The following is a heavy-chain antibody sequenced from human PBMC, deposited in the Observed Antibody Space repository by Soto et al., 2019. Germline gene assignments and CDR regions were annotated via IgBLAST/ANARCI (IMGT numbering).Heavy chain of an antibody. CDR2: IYYSGST. J-gene: IGHJ4*02. V-gene: IGHV4-59*08. Sequence: QVQLQESGPGLVKPSETLSLTCTVSGGSISSYYWSWIRQPPGKGLEWIGYIYYSGSTNYNPSLKSRVTPSVDTSKNQFSLKLSSVTAADTAVYYCARHPGIAAAGTMYYFDYWGQGTLVTVSS. D-gene: IGHD6-13*01. CDR1: GGSISSYY. CDR3: ARHPGIAAAGTMYYFDY.